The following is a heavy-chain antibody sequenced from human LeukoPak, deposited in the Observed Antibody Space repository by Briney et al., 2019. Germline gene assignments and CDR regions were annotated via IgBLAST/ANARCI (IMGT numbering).Heavy chain of an antibody. CDR2: ISSSSSHI. D-gene: IGHD3-16*01. Sequence: GGSLRLSCVASGFTFSSYTMNWVRQAPGKGLEWVSSISSSSSHIYYADSVKGRFTISRDNAKNSLYLQMNSLRAEDTAVYYCARDNVWGFDYWGQGALVTVSS. V-gene: IGHV3-21*01. CDR1: GFTFSSYT. J-gene: IGHJ4*02. CDR3: ARDNVWGFDY.